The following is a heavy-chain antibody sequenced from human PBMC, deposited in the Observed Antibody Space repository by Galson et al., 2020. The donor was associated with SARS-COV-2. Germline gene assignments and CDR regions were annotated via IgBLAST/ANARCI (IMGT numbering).Heavy chain of an antibody. CDR1: GYSFANYW. J-gene: IGHJ6*02. CDR3: ARHVEATNWQTYMDV. CDR2: VYGGDSDV. V-gene: IGHV5-51*01. Sequence: KIGESLKISCQGSGYSFANYWIGWVRQMPGKGLEWMGIVYGGDSDVIYSPAFQGQVTISAAKSINTAYLQWTSLKASDTATYFCARHVEATNWQTYMDVWGHGTAVTVSS.